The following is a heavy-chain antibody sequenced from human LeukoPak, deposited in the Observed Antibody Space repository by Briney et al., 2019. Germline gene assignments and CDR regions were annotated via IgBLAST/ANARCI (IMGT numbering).Heavy chain of an antibody. Sequence: PGGSLRLSCAASGFTFSSYSMNWVRQAPGKGLEWVSSISSSSSYIYYADSVKGRFTISRDNAKNSLYLQMNSLRAEDTAVYYCARDRAYYDFWSGSEAWFDPWGQGTLVTVSS. CDR2: ISSSSSYI. J-gene: IGHJ5*02. CDR3: ARDRAYYDFWSGSEAWFDP. V-gene: IGHV3-21*01. CDR1: GFTFSSYS. D-gene: IGHD3-3*01.